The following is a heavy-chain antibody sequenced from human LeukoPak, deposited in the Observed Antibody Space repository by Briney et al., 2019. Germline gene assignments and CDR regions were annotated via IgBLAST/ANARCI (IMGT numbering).Heavy chain of an antibody. CDR2: INHSGST. CDR1: GGSFSGYY. Sequence: SETLSLTCAVYGGSFSGYYWSWIRQPPGKGLEWIGEINHSGSTNYNPSLKSRVTISVDTSKNQFSLKLSSVTAADTAVYYCARGLWLLPFDYWGQGTLVTVSS. V-gene: IGHV4-34*01. J-gene: IGHJ4*02. CDR3: ARGLWLLPFDY. D-gene: IGHD3-10*01.